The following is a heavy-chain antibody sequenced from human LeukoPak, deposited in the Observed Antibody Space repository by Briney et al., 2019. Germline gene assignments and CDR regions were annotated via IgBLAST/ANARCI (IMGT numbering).Heavy chain of an antibody. D-gene: IGHD3-9*01. CDR3: ARGRGYFDWLLHPRYLDL. J-gene: IGHJ2*01. CDR2: MNPNSVNT. Sequence: ASVKVPCKASGYTFTTHDINWVRQATGQGLEWMGWMNPNSVNTVSAERFQGRITMTSNTSISTAYLELSSLRYEDTAVYYCARGRGYFDWLLHPRYLDLWGRGTLVTVSS. V-gene: IGHV1-8*01. CDR1: GYTFTTHD.